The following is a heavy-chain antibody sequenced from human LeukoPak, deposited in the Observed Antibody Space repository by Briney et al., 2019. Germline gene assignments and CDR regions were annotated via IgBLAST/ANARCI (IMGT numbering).Heavy chain of an antibody. V-gene: IGHV3-7*03. J-gene: IGHJ3*02. CDR1: GFTFRNYW. D-gene: IGHD6-6*01. Sequence: PGGSLRLSCEASGFTFRNYWMSWVRQAPGKGLEWVANIKQDASEKYYVDSVKGRFTISRDNAKNSLSLQMNSLRAEDTAVYYCASIGRDEYSFYLAFDIWGQGTMVTVSS. CDR3: ASIGRDEYSFYLAFDI. CDR2: IKQDASEK.